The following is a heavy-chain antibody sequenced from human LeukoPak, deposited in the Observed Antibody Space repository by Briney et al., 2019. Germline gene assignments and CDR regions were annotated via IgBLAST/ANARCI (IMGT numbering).Heavy chain of an antibody. CDR2: IKQDGSEK. V-gene: IGHV3-7*01. CDR1: GFTFSSYW. CDR3: ARDWVYDILTGATPEDAFDI. Sequence: GGSLRLSCAASGFTFSSYWMSWVRQAPGKGLEWVANIKQDGSEKYYVDSVKGRFTISRDNAKNSLYLQMNSLRAEDTAVYYCARDWVYDILTGATPEDAFDIWGQGTMVTVSS. J-gene: IGHJ3*02. D-gene: IGHD3-9*01.